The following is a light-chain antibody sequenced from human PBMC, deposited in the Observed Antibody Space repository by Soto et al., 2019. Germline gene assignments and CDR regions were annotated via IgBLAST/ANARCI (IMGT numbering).Light chain of an antibody. V-gene: IGLV2-8*01. Sequence: QSALTQPPSASGSPGQTVTISCTGTSSDVGGYDYDSWYQQHPGEAPKLIIYEVTKRPSGVPDRFSGSKSGNTASLTVSGLQDEDEADYHCASYAGGKNFYVFGTGTKLTVL. CDR2: EVT. CDR1: SSDVGGYDY. J-gene: IGLJ1*01. CDR3: ASYAGGKNFYV.